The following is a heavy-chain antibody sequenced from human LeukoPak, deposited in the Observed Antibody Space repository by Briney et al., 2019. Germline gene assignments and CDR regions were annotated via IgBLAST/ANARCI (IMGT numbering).Heavy chain of an antibody. Sequence: SXXVSCKASGGTFISYAISWVRQAPGQGLEWMGRIIPIFGTANYAQKFQGRGTITTDESTSTAYMELSSLRSEDTAVYYCARDSGSDAFDIWGQGTMVTVSS. CDR3: ARDSGSDAFDI. V-gene: IGHV1-69*05. D-gene: IGHD3-10*01. J-gene: IGHJ3*02. CDR2: IIPIFGTA. CDR1: GGTFISYA.